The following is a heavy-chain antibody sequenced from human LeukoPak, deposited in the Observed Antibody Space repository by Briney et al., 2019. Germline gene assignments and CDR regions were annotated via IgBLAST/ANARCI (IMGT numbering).Heavy chain of an antibody. CDR3: ARESGQYYYDSSGYLDY. D-gene: IGHD3-22*01. V-gene: IGHV4-4*07. CDR1: GGSISSYY. CDR2: IYTSGST. J-gene: IGHJ4*02. Sequence: PSETLSLTCTVSGGSISSYYWSWSRQPAGRGLEWIGRIYTSGSTNYNPSLKSRVTMSVDTSKNQFSLKVSSVTAADTAVYYCARESGQYYYDSSGYLDYWGQGTLVTVSS.